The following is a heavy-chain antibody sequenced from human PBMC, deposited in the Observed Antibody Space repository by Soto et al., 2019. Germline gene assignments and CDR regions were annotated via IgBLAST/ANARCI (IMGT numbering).Heavy chain of an antibody. D-gene: IGHD6-19*01. CDR3: ARDRQQWLEPAGGALPF. Sequence: GGSLRLSCAASGFTLSSYVMHWVRQAPGKGLEWVARISYAGNDNYYADSVKGRFTISRDNSKKTLYLQMTSLRADDTAVYYCARDRQQWLEPAGGALPFWGQGTMVTVSS. CDR1: GFTLSSYV. CDR2: ISYAGNDN. V-gene: IGHV3-30-3*01. J-gene: IGHJ3*01.